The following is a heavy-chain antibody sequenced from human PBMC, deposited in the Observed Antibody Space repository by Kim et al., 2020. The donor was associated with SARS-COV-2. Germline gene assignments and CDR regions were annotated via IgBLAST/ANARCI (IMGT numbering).Heavy chain of an antibody. V-gene: IGHV1-69*13. CDR3: ASGRESTYYYYGMDV. D-gene: IGHD3-10*01. J-gene: IGHJ6*02. CDR1: GGTFSSYA. Sequence: SVKVSCKASGGTFSSYAISWVRQAPGQGLEWMGGIIPIFGTANYAQKFQGRVTITADESTSTAYMELSSLRSEDTAVYYCASGRESTYYYYGMDVWGQGTTVTVSS. CDR2: IIPIFGTA.